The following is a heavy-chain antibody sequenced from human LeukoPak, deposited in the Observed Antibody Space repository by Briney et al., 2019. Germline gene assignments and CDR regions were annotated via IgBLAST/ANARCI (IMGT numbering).Heavy chain of an antibody. CDR3: ARDYDILTGYFRGGFDY. CDR2: ISIDGGTT. V-gene: IGHV3-64*02. D-gene: IGHD3-9*01. CDR1: GFSFSSYG. J-gene: IGHJ4*02. Sequence: QPGGSLRLSCAASGFSFSSYGMHWVRQAPGKGLEYVSAISIDGGTTYYADSVKGRFTISRDNAKKSLYLQMNSLRAEDTAVYYCARDYDILTGYFRGGFDYWGQGTLVTVSS.